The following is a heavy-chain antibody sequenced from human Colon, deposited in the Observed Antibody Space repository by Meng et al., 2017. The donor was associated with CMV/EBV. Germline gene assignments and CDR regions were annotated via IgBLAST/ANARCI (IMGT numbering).Heavy chain of an antibody. Sequence: GESLKISCATSGFTFRTYAMGWVRQAPGKGLEWVSSISGSGTATYYSSSVKGRFTISRDSSKNTLSLEMTGLRAEDTAVYYCARSTTPTRGLASAAAFDHWGQGALVTVSS. CDR3: ARSTTPTRGLASAAAFDH. CDR2: ISGSGTAT. D-gene: IGHD6-13*01. J-gene: IGHJ4*02. CDR1: GFTFRTYA. V-gene: IGHV3-23*01.